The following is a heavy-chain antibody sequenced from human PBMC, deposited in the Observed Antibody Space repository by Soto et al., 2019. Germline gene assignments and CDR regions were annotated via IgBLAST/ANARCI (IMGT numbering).Heavy chain of an antibody. D-gene: IGHD3-10*01. Sequence: PSETLSLTCTVAVGSISSSTYYWSWIRQPPGKGLEWIGSISYSGSTFYNPSLNSRGTISVDKPKNQFSLKLSSVTAADTAVYYCARRYSYGSGTYGLDLWGQGTTVTVSS. J-gene: IGHJ6*02. CDR2: ISYSGST. CDR3: ARRYSYGSGTYGLDL. V-gene: IGHV4-39*01. CDR1: VGSISSSTYY.